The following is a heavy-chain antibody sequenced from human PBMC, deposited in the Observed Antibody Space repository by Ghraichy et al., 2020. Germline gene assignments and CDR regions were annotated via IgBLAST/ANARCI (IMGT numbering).Heavy chain of an antibody. Sequence: GGSLRLSCAASGLIFSTYWMTWVRQAPGKGLEWVANINQDGREKYYVASVKGRFTISRDNAKISLYLQMNGLRAEDTAVYYCSSGDTFDIWGQGTMVAVSS. J-gene: IGHJ3*02. CDR1: GLIFSTYW. CDR2: INQDGREK. V-gene: IGHV3-7*03. D-gene: IGHD3-10*01. CDR3: SSGDTFDI.